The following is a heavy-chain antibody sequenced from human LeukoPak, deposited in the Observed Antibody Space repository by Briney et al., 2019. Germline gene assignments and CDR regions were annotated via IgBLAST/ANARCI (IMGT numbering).Heavy chain of an antibody. CDR1: GFTFSSYA. Sequence: GGSLRLSCAASGFTFSSYAMSWVRQAPGKGLEWVSAISGSRGSTYYADSVKGRFTISRDNSKNTLYLQMNSLRAEDTAVYYCANNGDYGHIDYWGQGTLVTVSS. V-gene: IGHV3-23*01. J-gene: IGHJ4*02. CDR2: ISGSRGST. CDR3: ANNGDYGHIDY. D-gene: IGHD4-17*01.